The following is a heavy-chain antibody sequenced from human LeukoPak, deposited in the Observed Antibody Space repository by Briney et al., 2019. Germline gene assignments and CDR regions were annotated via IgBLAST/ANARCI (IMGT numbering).Heavy chain of an antibody. D-gene: IGHD3-3*01. CDR3: AKRVRGYLAY. J-gene: IGHJ4*02. CDR2: ISGSGGST. V-gene: IGHV3-23*01. Sequence: GGSLRLSCAASGCTFSSYAMSWVRQAPGKGLEWVSAISGSGGSTYYADSVKGRFTISRENSKNTLYLQMNSLRAEETAVYYCAKRVRGYLAYWGQGNLVTVSS. CDR1: GCTFSSYA.